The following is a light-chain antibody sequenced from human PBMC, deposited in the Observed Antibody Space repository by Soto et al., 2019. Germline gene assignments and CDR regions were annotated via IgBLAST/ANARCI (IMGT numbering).Light chain of an antibody. CDR3: SSYTSSSTLVV. CDR2: DVS. CDR1: SSDVGDYNY. J-gene: IGLJ1*01. Sequence: QSVLTQPASVSGSPGQSITISCTGTSSDVGDYNYVSWYQQHPGKAPKLMIYDVSNRPSGVSNRFSVSKSGNTASLTISGLQAEDEADYYCSSYTSSSTLVVFGTGTKLTVL. V-gene: IGLV2-14*01.